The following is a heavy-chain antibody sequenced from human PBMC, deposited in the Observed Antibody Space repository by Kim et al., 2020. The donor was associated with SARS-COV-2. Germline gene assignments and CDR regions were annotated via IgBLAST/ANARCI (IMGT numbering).Heavy chain of an antibody. D-gene: IGHD6-13*01. CDR2: MNPNSGNT. CDR1: GYTFTSYD. Sequence: ASVKVSCKASGYTFTSYDINWVRQATGQGLEWMGWMNPNSGNTGYAQKFQGRVTMTRNTSISTAYMELSSLRSEDTAVYYCAGLGWGYSSGWFGYYYYMDVWGKGTTVTVPS. J-gene: IGHJ6*03. V-gene: IGHV1-8*01. CDR3: AGLGWGYSSGWFGYYYYMDV.